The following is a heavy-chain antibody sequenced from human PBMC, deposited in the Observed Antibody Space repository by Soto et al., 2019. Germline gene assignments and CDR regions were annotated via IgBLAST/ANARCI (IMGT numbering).Heavy chain of an antibody. CDR2: ISYDGSNK. D-gene: IGHD6-19*01. CDR1: GFTFSNYV. Sequence: QVQLVESGGGVVQPGRSLRLSCAASGFTFSNYVVHWVRQAPGKGLEWVAAISYDGSNKYYADSVKGRFTISRDNPRNTLYLQMNSLRAEDTAVYYCAKPAQSIAVTGDSFYYGVDVWGQGTTVTVSS. CDR3: AKPAQSIAVTGDSFYYGVDV. J-gene: IGHJ6*02. V-gene: IGHV3-30*18.